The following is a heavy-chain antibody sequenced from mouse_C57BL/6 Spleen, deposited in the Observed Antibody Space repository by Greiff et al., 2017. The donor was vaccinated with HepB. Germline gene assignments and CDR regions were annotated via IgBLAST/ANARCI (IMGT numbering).Heavy chain of an antibody. D-gene: IGHD1-1*01. V-gene: IGHV14-4*01. CDR1: GFNIKDDY. CDR3: TKGGSSYPDY. CDR2: IDPENGDT. J-gene: IGHJ2*01. Sequence: VQLKQSGAELVRPGASVKLSCTASGFNIKDDYMHWVKQRPEQGLEWIGWIDPENGDTEYASKFQGKATITADTSSNTAYLQLSSLTSEDTAVYYWTKGGSSYPDYWGQGTTLTVSS.